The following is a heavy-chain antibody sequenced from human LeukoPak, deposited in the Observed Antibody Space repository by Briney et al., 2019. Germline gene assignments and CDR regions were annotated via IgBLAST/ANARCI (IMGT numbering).Heavy chain of an antibody. V-gene: IGHV1-46*01. CDR1: GYTITNNY. CDR2: INPSGTGT. D-gene: IGHD5-24*01. J-gene: IGHJ5*02. Sequence: ASVKVSCKASGYTITNNYMHWVRQAPGQGLEWMGVINPSGTGTSYAQKFQGRITMSRDTSTSTVYMELSSLRSEDTAFYYCATDHSMANTAWWFDPWGQGTLVTVSS. CDR3: ATDHSMANTAWWFDP.